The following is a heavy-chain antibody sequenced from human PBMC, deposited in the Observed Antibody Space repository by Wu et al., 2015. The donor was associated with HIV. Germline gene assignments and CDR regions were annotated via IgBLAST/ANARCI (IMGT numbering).Heavy chain of an antibody. J-gene: IGHJ3*02. D-gene: IGHD5-24*01. CDR1: GYTFTTYY. V-gene: IGHV1-46*03. CDR3: ANRNRVGNMEAFDI. CDR2: INPSENRV. Sequence: QVQLVQSGAEVKKPGASVKVSCKASGYTFTTYYIHWVRQAHGQGLEWVGVINPSENRVSYAQTFQGRVTVTRDTSTNTVYMELRSLKTEDTAVYFCANRNRVGNMEAFDIWGQGTKVIVSS.